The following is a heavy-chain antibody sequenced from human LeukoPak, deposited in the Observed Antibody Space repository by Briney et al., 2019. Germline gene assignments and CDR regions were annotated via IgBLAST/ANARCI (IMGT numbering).Heavy chain of an antibody. CDR2: ISSSSSTI. V-gene: IGHV3-48*01. Sequence: GGSLSLSFEASGFPFSSYSMNWVRQAPGKGLEWVSYISSSSSTIYYADSVKGRFTISRDNAKNSLYLQMNSLRAEDTAVYYCARQFTRYYYYMDVWGKGTTVTVSS. CDR3: ARQFTRYYYYMDV. J-gene: IGHJ6*03. CDR1: GFPFSSYS.